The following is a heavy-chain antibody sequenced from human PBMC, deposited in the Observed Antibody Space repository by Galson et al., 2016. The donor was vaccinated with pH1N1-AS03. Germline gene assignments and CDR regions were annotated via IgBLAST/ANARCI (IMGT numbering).Heavy chain of an antibody. CDR2: MSYEGTTT. Sequence: RQAPGKGLEWVAVMSYEGTTTYYADSVKGRFTISRDNSKNTLYLQMNSLRTEDTALYYCAREEGGFGSNWLQTDAFDFWGQGTMVTVSS. J-gene: IGHJ3*01. D-gene: IGHD6-13*01. CDR3: AREEGGFGSNWLQTDAFDF. V-gene: IGHV3-30*03.